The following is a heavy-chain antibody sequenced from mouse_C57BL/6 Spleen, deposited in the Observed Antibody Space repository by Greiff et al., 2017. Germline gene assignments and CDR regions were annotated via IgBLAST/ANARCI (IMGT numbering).Heavy chain of an antibody. D-gene: IGHD1-1*01. CDR2: INYDGSST. CDR1: GFTFSDYY. J-gene: IGHJ1*03. Sequence: EVKLVESEGGLVQPGSSMKLSCTASGFTFSDYYMAWVRQVPEKGLEWVANINYDGSSTYYLDSLKSRFIISRDNAKNILYLQMSSLKSEDTATYYCARVLLRYFDVWGTGTTVTVSS. CDR3: ARVLLRYFDV. V-gene: IGHV5-16*01.